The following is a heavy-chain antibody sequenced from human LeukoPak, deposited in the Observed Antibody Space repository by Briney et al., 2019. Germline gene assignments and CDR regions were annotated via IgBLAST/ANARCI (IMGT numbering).Heavy chain of an antibody. CDR1: GFTFSRYG. J-gene: IGHJ4*02. Sequence: PGGSLRLSCAASGFTFSRYGMSWVRQAPGKGLEWVSSISGSGGGTYYADSVKGRFTISSDNSKNTLYLQMNSLRVEDSAVYYCAKGSYSSGWLFDYWGQGTLLTVSS. V-gene: IGHV3-23*01. D-gene: IGHD6-25*01. CDR3: AKGSYSSGWLFDY. CDR2: ISGSGGGT.